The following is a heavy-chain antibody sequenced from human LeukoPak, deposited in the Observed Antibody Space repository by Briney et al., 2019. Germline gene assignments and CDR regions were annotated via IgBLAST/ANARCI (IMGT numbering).Heavy chain of an antibody. V-gene: IGHV3-30-3*01. J-gene: IGHJ3*02. CDR1: GFTFNTYA. Sequence: XXSLRLSCAASGFTFNTYAMHWVRQAXGKGLEWVAVISYDGSTKYYADSVKGRFTISRDNSKNTVYLQMDSLRPEDTAVCYCARARGTTGTTRIAFDIWGKGTMVTVSS. CDR2: ISYDGSTK. D-gene: IGHD1-1*01. CDR3: ARARGTTGTTRIAFDI.